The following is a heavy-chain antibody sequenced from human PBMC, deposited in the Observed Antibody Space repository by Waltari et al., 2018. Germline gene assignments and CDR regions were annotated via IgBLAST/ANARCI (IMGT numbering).Heavy chain of an antibody. V-gene: IGHV4-38-2*01. CDR2: IYHSGGT. CDR1: GYSISSGYY. CDR3: ARHGYSSSWYRGDAFDI. J-gene: IGHJ3*02. D-gene: IGHD6-13*01. Sequence: QVQLQESGPGLVKPSETLSLTCAVSGYSISSGYYWGWIRQPPGKGLEWIGSIYHSGGTFYNPSLKGRGPISVDTAKNQFPLKLSSVTAADTAVYYCARHGYSSSWYRGDAFDIWGQGTMVTVSS.